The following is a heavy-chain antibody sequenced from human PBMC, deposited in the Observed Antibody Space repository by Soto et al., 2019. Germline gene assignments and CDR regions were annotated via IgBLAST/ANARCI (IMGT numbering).Heavy chain of an antibody. D-gene: IGHD3-10*01. V-gene: IGHV4-39*01. CDR2: LYYSGNT. CDR1: GGPFSSSNYF. CDR3: ASSYYYGSGVVIDPFDI. Sequence: PSETLSLTCTVSGGPFSSSNYFWGWIRQPPGKGLEWIGYLYYSGNTYYNPSLKRRVTISVDTSKNQFSLKLSSVTAADTAVYYCASSYYYGSGVVIDPFDIWGQGTVVTVSS. J-gene: IGHJ3*02.